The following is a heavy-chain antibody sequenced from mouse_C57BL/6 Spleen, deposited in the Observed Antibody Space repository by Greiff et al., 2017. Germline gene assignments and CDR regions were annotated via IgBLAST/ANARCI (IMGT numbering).Heavy chain of an antibody. CDR3: ARRYYGESYAMDY. D-gene: IGHD1-1*01. Sequence: VQLQQPGAELVQPGASVKLSCKASGYTFTSYWMHWVKQRPGRGLEWIGRIDPNSGGTKYNEKFKSKATLTVDKPSSTAYMQLSSLTSEDSAVYYCARRYYGESYAMDYWGQGTSVTVSS. CDR2: IDPNSGGT. J-gene: IGHJ4*01. CDR1: GYTFTSYW. V-gene: IGHV1-72*01.